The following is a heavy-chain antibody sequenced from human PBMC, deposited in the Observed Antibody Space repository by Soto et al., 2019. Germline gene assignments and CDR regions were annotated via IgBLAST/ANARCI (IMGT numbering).Heavy chain of an antibody. CDR1: GFTFDDYA. CDR3: AKDKGYDFWSGADAFDI. V-gene: IGHV3-9*01. Sequence: PGGSLRLSWAAAGFTFDDYAMHWVRQAPRKGLGWVSGMSWNSGSIGYADSGKGRFTISRDNAKNSLYLQMNSLRAEDTALYYCAKDKGYDFWSGADAFDIWGQGTMVTVSS. J-gene: IGHJ3*02. CDR2: MSWNSGSI. D-gene: IGHD3-3*01.